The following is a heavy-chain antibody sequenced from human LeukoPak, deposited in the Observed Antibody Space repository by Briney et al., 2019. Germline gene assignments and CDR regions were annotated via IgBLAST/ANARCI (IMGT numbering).Heavy chain of an antibody. CDR3: ATRGTYYYDNSGYWGFDY. V-gene: IGHV3-23*01. D-gene: IGHD3-22*01. CDR1: GFTFSDYY. CDR2: ISGSGGGT. J-gene: IGHJ4*02. Sequence: TGGSLRLSCAASGFTFSDYYMSWIRQAPGKGLEWVSAISGSGGGTYYADSVKGRFTISRDNSKNTLYLQMNSLRAEDTAVYYCATRGTYYYDNSGYWGFDYWGQGTLVTVSS.